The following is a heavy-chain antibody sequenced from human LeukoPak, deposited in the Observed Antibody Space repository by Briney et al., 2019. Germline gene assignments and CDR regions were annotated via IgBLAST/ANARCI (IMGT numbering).Heavy chain of an antibody. J-gene: IGHJ3*02. V-gene: IGHV1-69*13. CDR1: GGTFSSYA. CDR3: ARRGGGGFGELIYAFDI. Sequence: ASVKVSCKASGGTFSSYAISWVRQAPGQGLEWMGGIIPIFGTANYAQKFQGRVTITADESTSAAYMELSSLRSEDTAVYYCARRGGGGFGELIYAFDIWGQGTMVTVSS. D-gene: IGHD3-10*01. CDR2: IIPIFGTA.